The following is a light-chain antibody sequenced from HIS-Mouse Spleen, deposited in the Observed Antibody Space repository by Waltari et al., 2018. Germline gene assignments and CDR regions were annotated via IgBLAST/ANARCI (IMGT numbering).Light chain of an antibody. Sequence: SSELTQPPPVSVSPGQTARITCSGDASPQQYAYWYQQQPGQAPVLVIYKDSDRPSGIPERCSGSSSGTTVTLTISGVQAEDEADYYCQSADSSGTYWVFGGGTKLTVL. CDR1: ASPQQY. CDR2: KDS. CDR3: QSADSSGTYWV. J-gene: IGLJ3*02. V-gene: IGLV3-25*03.